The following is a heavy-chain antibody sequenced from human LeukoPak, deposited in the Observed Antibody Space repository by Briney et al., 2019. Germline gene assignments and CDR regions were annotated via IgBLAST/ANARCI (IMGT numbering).Heavy chain of an antibody. Sequence: GGSLRLSCTASGFTFGDYAMSWFRQAPGKGLEWVGFIRSKAYGGTTEYAASVKGRFTISRDDSKSIAYLQMNSLKTEDTAVYCCTRDSSLLWFGLDYWGQGTLVTVSS. V-gene: IGHV3-49*03. D-gene: IGHD3-10*01. CDR1: GFTFGDYA. J-gene: IGHJ4*02. CDR2: IRSKAYGGTT. CDR3: TRDSSLLWFGLDY.